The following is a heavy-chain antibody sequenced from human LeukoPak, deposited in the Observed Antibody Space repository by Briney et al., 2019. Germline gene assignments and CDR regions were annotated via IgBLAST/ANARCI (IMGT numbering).Heavy chain of an antibody. Sequence: TSETLSLTCAVSAGSIRSNNWWTWVRQPPGKGLEWIGEIFHSGGTNYNSSLKSRVTISLDESENHFSLKLSSVTAADTAVYYCARKGSDTWYTYWFAPWGQGTLVTVSS. V-gene: IGHV4-4*02. CDR1: AGSIRSNNW. CDR3: ARKGSDTWYTYWFAP. J-gene: IGHJ5*02. CDR2: IFHSGGT. D-gene: IGHD6-13*01.